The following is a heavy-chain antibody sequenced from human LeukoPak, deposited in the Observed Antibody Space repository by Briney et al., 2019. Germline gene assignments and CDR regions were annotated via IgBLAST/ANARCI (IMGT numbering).Heavy chain of an antibody. CDR1: GGSVSSGGYS. CDR2: IYHDGST. V-gene: IGHV4-30-2*01. J-gene: IGHJ4*02. D-gene: IGHD2-8*02. CDR3: ARVRGSGGNYKFDY. Sequence: SETLSLTCAVSGGSVSSGGYSWSWIRQPPGKGLEWIGYIYHDGSTYYNPSLQSRVTLSVDASKSQFSLNLNSVNAADTAVYYCARVRGSGGNYKFDYWGQGTLVTVSS.